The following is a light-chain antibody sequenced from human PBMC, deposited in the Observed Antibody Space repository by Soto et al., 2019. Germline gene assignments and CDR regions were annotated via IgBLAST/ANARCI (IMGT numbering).Light chain of an antibody. V-gene: IGLV1-40*01. CDR1: RSNIGAGYD. CDR2: GNS. J-gene: IGLJ2*01. Sequence: QSVLTQPPLVSGGPGQRVTISCTGSRSNIGAGYDVHWYEQLPGTAPKLLIYGNSNRPSGVPDRFSGSKSGTSASLAITGLQAEDEADYCCQSYDSSLSGVGFGGGTKLTVL. CDR3: QSYDSSLSGVG.